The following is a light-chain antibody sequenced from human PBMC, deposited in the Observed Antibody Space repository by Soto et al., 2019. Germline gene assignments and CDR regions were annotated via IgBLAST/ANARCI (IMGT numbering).Light chain of an antibody. J-gene: IGLJ1*01. CDR3: TSHTSSSPYV. CDR1: SSDVGFYNY. CDR2: DVS. Sequence: QSVLTQPASVSGSPGQPITISCTGSSSDVGFYNYVSWYQQHPGKAHKLMIYDVSNRPSGVSNRFSGSKSGNTASLTIFGLQAEDEADYYCTSHTSSSPYVFGTGTKVNVL. V-gene: IGLV2-14*01.